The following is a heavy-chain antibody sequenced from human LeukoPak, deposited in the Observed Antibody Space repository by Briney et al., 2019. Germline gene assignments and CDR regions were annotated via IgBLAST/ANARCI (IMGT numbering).Heavy chain of an antibody. CDR1: GFTFSSYA. D-gene: IGHD5-12*01. J-gene: IGHJ6*02. CDR3: ARETRSGRYGMDV. CDR2: IGGSGGST. V-gene: IGHV3-23*01. Sequence: GGSLRLSCAASGFTFSSYAMGWVRQAPGKGLEWVSGIGGSGGSTYYADSVKGRFTISRDNSKNTLYLQMNSLRAEDTAGYYCARETRSGRYGMDVWGQGTTVTVSS.